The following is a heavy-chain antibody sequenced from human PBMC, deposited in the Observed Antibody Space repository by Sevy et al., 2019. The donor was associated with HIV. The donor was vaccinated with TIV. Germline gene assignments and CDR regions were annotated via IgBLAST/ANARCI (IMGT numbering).Heavy chain of an antibody. CDR3: ARARPSVLRFLEWLPYDAFDI. V-gene: IGHV1-2*02. D-gene: IGHD3-3*01. Sequence: ASVKVSCKASGYTFTGHYMHWVRRAPGQGLEWMGWINPNRGGKNYAQKFQGRITMTRDTSISTAYMELGRLRSDDTAEYYCARARPSVLRFLEWLPYDAFDIWGQGTMVTVSS. J-gene: IGHJ3*02. CDR1: GYTFTGHY. CDR2: INPNRGGK.